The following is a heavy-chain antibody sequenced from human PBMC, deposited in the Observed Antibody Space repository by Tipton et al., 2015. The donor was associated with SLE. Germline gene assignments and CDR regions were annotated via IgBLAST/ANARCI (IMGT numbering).Heavy chain of an antibody. CDR2: IYYSGST. V-gene: IGHV4-4*02. Sequence: TLSLTCAVSGGSISSSNWWSWVRQPPGKGLEWIGYIYYSGSTNYNPSLKSRVTISVDTSKNQFSLKLSSVTAADTAVYYCARDRLGIGIDYWGQGTLVTVSS. J-gene: IGHJ4*02. CDR1: GGSISSSNW. D-gene: IGHD7-27*01. CDR3: ARDRLGIGIDY.